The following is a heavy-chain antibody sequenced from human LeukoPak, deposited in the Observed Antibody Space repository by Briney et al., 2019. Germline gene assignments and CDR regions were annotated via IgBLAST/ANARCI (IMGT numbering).Heavy chain of an antibody. CDR2: MNPNSGNT. V-gene: IGHV1-8*03. CDR1: GYTFTSYD. D-gene: IGHD3-22*01. J-gene: IGHJ5*02. Sequence: ASVKVSCKASGYTFTSYDINWVRQATGQGLEWMGWMNPNSGNTGYAQKFQGRVTITRNTSISTAYMELSSLRSEDTAVYYCARGKVYYYDSSGYYYLPQGFDPWGQGTLVTVSS. CDR3: ARGKVYYYDSSGYYYLPQGFDP.